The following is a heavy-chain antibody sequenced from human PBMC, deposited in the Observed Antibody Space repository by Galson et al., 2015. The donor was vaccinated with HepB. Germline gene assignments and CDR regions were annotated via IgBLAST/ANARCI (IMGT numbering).Heavy chain of an antibody. CDR1: GFTFSRYW. Sequence: SLRLSCAASGFTFSRYWMSWVRQAPGKGPEWVANMNQDGSEKYYVDSVKGRFTISRDNAKNSLYLQMNSLRVEDTAVHYCAREATGDYWGQGTLVTVSS. J-gene: IGHJ4*02. V-gene: IGHV3-7*03. CDR2: MNQDGSEK. CDR3: AREATGDY. D-gene: IGHD3-10*01.